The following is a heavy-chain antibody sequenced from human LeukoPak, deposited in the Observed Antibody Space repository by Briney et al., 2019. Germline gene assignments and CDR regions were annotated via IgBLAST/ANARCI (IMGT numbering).Heavy chain of an antibody. V-gene: IGHV1-18*01. D-gene: IGHD5-18*01. J-gene: IGHJ4*02. CDR1: GYTFTSYG. CDR3: ARDLPIQLWLGNDRSEPSRDY. CDR2: ISAYKGNT. Sequence: ASVKVSCKASGYTFTSYGISWVRQAPGQGLEWMGWISAYKGNTNYAQKLQGRVTMTTDTSTSTAYMELRSLRSDDTAVYYCARDLPIQLWLGNDRSEPSRDYWGQGTLVTVSS.